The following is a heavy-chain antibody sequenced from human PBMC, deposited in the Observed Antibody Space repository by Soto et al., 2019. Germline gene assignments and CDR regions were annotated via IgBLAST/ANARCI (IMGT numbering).Heavy chain of an antibody. V-gene: IGHV3-30-3*01. J-gene: IGHJ4*02. CDR1: GFTFSTYV. CDR2: TSSDETIK. D-gene: IGHD4-4*01. CDR3: AIDPTVGAPDYFDY. Sequence: QVQLVESGGGVVQPGRSLRLSCVASGFTFSTYVLHWVRQAPGKGLEWVAVTSSDETIKIYADSVKGRFTISRDNSKSTLYLQMNILTPEDTAIYYCAIDPTVGAPDYFDYGGQGTLVTVSS.